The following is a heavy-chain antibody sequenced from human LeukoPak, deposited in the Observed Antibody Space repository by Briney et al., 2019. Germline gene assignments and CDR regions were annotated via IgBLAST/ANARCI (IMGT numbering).Heavy chain of an antibody. CDR3: ASNRRGYYYDSSGYSFDY. D-gene: IGHD3-22*01. CDR2: FYTSGST. J-gene: IGHJ4*02. Sequence: SETLSLTCTVSGDSIATYYWSWIRQPAGKGLEWIGRFYTSGSTNYNPSLKSRVTISVDTSKNQFSLKLSSVTAADTAVYYCASNRRGYYYDSSGYSFDYWGQGTLVTVSS. CDR1: GDSIATYY. V-gene: IGHV4-4*07.